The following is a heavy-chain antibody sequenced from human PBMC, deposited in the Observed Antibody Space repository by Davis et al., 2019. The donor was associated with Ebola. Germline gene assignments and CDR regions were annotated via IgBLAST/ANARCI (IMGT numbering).Heavy chain of an antibody. Sequence: GSLRLSCAASEFTFSSYWMHWVRQAPGKGLVWVSRINSDGRTTAYADSVKGRFTISRDNAKNTLYLQMNTLRAEDTAVYYCARDLGMGRRVDAFDIRGQGTMVTVSS. J-gene: IGHJ3*02. CDR2: INSDGRTT. CDR3: ARDLGMGRRVDAFDI. D-gene: IGHD7-27*01. V-gene: IGHV3-74*01. CDR1: EFTFSSYW.